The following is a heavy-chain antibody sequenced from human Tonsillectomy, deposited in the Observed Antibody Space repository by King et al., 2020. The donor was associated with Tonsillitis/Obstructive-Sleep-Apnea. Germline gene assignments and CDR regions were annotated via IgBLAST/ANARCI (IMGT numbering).Heavy chain of an antibody. V-gene: IGHV4-59*08. J-gene: IGHJ4*02. CDR3: ARSYYGSTSIPYYFDY. Sequence: QLQESGPGLVKPSETLSLTCTVSGGSISSYYWSWIRQPPGKGLEWIGYIAYSGSTNYNPSLKSRVTISVDTAKDKFSLKLSSVTAADTAVYYCARSYYGSTSIPYYFDYWGQGTLVTVSS. CDR2: IAYSGST. D-gene: IGHD3-10*01. CDR1: GGSISSYY.